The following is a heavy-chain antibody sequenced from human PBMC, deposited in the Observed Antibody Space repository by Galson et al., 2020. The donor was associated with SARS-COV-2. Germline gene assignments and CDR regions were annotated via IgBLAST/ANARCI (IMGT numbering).Heavy chain of an antibody. CDR3: ARTWMTRTASRTFDY. CDR1: GFSLSTSGMC. Sequence: SGPTLATPTQPLTLTCTFSGFSLSTSGMCVSWIRQPPGKALEWLARIDWDGDKHYSTSLKTRFTISKDTSKNQVVLIMTNMDPVDTATYYCARTWMTRTASRTFDYWGQGTLVTVSS. V-gene: IGHV2-70*11. J-gene: IGHJ4*02. D-gene: IGHD1-1*01. CDR2: IDWDGDK.